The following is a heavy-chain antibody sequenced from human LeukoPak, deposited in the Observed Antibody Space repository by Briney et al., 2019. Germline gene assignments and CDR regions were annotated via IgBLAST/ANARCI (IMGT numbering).Heavy chain of an antibody. J-gene: IGHJ3*02. D-gene: IGHD1-1*01. CDR3: ARWTNFHAFDI. Sequence: GGFLRLSCAASEFSVKYNYMTWVRQAPGKGLEWVSLLYSAGSTNYADSVKGRFTISRDDSKNTVYLQMNSLRAEDTAVYYCARWTNFHAFDIWGQGTLVTVSS. CDR2: LYSAGST. V-gene: IGHV3-53*01. CDR1: EFSVKYNY.